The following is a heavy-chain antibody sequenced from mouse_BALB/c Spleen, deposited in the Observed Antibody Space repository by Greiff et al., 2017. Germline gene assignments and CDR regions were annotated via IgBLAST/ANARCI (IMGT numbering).Heavy chain of an antibody. V-gene: IGHV5-6-5*01. CDR2: FSSGGST. CDR1: GFTFSSYA. J-gene: IGHJ1*01. D-gene: IGHD1-1*01. CDR3: ARGLLITTGVAHWYFDD. Sequence: VESGGGLLKPGGSLKLSCAASGFTFSSYAMSWVRQTPEKRLEWVTSFSSGGSTYYPDSVKGRFTISRDNARNILYLQMSSLRSEDTAMYYCARGLLITTGVAHWYFDDWGAGTPVTVSS.